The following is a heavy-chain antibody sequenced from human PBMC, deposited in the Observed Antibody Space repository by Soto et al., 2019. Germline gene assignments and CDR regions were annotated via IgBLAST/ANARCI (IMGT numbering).Heavy chain of an antibody. CDR2: INHSGST. CDR1: GGSFIGYY. D-gene: IGHD5-12*01. J-gene: IGHJ4*02. CDR3: ASSGYERPFXY. Sequence: SETLSLTCAVYGGSFIGYYWSWIRQPPGKGLEWIGEINHSGSTNYNPSLKSRVTISVDTSKNQFSLKLSSVTAADTAVYYCASSGYERPFXYWGQGTLVXVSS. V-gene: IGHV4-34*01.